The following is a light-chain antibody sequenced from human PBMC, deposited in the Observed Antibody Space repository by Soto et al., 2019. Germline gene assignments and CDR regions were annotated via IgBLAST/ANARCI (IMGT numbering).Light chain of an antibody. V-gene: IGKV4-1*01. J-gene: IGKJ3*01. CDR1: QSVLYSSNNKNY. CDR2: WTS. CDR3: QKYYSTIIT. Sequence: DIVMTQSPDSLAVSLGERATINCKSSQSVLYSSNNKNYLAWYQQNPGQPPKLLIYWTSTRESGVPDRFSGSGSGTESPLTISSLQAEDVGVYYCQKYYSTIITFGPGKKVDIK.